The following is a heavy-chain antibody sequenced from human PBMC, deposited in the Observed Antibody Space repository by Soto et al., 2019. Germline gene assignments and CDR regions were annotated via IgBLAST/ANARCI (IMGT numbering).Heavy chain of an antibody. CDR2: IIPIFGTA. D-gene: IGHD3-22*01. Sequence: SVKVSCKASGGTFSSYAISWVRQAPGQGLEWMGGIIPIFGTANYAQKFQGRVTIIADESTSTAYMELSSLRSEDTAVYYCASGFYDSSGYTFDYWGQGTLVTVSS. CDR1: GGTFSSYA. CDR3: ASGFYDSSGYTFDY. V-gene: IGHV1-69*13. J-gene: IGHJ4*02.